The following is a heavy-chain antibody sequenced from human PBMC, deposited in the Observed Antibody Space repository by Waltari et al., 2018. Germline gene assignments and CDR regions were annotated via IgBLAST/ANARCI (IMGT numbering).Heavy chain of an antibody. Sequence: VQLQQWGAGLLKPSETLSLTCAVYGGSFSGYYWSWIRQPPGKGLEWIGEINHSGSTNYNPSLKSRVTISVDTSKNQFSLKLSSVTAADTAVYYCASGDYGDPSAEYFQHWGQGTLVTVSS. V-gene: IGHV4-34*01. CDR2: INHSGST. CDR1: GGSFSGYY. J-gene: IGHJ1*01. CDR3: ASGDYGDPSAEYFQH. D-gene: IGHD4-17*01.